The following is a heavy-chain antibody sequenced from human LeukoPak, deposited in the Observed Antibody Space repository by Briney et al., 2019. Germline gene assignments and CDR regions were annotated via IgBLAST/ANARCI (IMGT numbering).Heavy chain of an antibody. V-gene: IGHV4-31*03. J-gene: IGHJ4*02. D-gene: IGHD2-8*01. Sequence: SQTLSLTCTVSGGSISSGGYYWSWIRQHPGKGLEWIGYIYYSGSTYYNPSLKSRVTISVDTSKNQFSLKLSSVTAADTAVYYCATGVLMVYAIDNWGQGTLVTVSS. CDR2: IYYSGST. CDR1: GGSISSGGYY. CDR3: ATGVLMVYAIDN.